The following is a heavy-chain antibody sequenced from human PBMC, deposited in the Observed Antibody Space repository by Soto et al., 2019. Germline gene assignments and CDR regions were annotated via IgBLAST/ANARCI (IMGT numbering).Heavy chain of an antibody. V-gene: IGHV1-2*02. CDR1: GNTFTGNY. CDR3: ARGYCSSIGCSHYFDY. CDR2: INPTTGDT. Sequence: QVQLVQSGAEVKKPGASVKVSCKASGNTFTGNYFHWVRQAPGQGLEWMALINPTTGDTKSTQKFQGRVTMTWDTAISTAYMDLRRLRSDDTAIYFCARGYCSSIGCSHYFDYWGQGTLVTVSS. J-gene: IGHJ4*02. D-gene: IGHD2-2*01.